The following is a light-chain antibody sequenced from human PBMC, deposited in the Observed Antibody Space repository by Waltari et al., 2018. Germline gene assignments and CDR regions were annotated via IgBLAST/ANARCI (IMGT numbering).Light chain of an antibody. CDR1: QSITNY. Sequence: DIQLTQSPSSLSASVGDRVTITCRASQSITNYLNWYQKKPGKAPQLLINDAASLQSGGPSRFSGSGSGTDFTLSINGLQPEDFAIYFCQQTYTSPQNFGQGTRV. J-gene: IGKJ1*01. CDR2: DAA. V-gene: IGKV1-39*01. CDR3: QQTYTSPQN.